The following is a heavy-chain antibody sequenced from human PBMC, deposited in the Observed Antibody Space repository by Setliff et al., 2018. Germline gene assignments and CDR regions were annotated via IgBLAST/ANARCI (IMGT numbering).Heavy chain of an antibody. CDR3: AREQWLDPPGYYYMDV. Sequence: PSETLSLTCTVSGSSIGSYYWSWIRQPAGKGLEWIGHIYIGGSANYNPSLKSRVTMSIDTSKNQFSLKLNSVTAADMAVYYCAREQWLDPPGYYYMDVWAKGTTVTVSS. CDR2: IYIGGSA. V-gene: IGHV4-4*07. J-gene: IGHJ6*03. D-gene: IGHD6-19*01. CDR1: GSSIGSYY.